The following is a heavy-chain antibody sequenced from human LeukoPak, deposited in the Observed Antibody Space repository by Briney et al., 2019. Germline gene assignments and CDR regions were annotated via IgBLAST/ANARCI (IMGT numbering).Heavy chain of an antibody. CDR3: ARGAGYNWNYARY. J-gene: IGHJ4*02. V-gene: IGHV4-34*01. Sequence: PSETLSLTCAVYGGSLSGYYWSWIRQPPGKGLEWIGEINHSGSTNYNPSLKSRVTISVDTSKNQFSLKLSSVTAADTAVYYCARGAGYNWNYARYWGQGTLVTVSS. CDR1: GGSLSGYY. CDR2: INHSGST. D-gene: IGHD1-7*01.